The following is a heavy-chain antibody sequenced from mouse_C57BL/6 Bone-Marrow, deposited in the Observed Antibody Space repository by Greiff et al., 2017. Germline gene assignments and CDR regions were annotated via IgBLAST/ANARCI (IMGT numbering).Heavy chain of an antibody. D-gene: IGHD2-1*01. J-gene: IGHJ4*01. Sequence: VQLQQSGAELVRPGASVKLSCTASGFNIKDYYMHWVKQRPEQGLEWIGRIDPEDGDTEYAPKFQGKATMTADTSSNTAYLQLSSLTSEDTAVYYCTTDSTMVSYYYAMDYWGQGTSVTVSS. CDR2: IDPEDGDT. CDR3: TTDSTMVSYYYAMDY. V-gene: IGHV14-1*01. CDR1: GFNIKDYY.